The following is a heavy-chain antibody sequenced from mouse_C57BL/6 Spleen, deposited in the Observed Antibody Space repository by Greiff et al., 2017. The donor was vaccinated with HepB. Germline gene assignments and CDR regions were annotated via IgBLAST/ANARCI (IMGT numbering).Heavy chain of an antibody. CDR1: GFTFSSYA. V-gene: IGHV5-4*01. Sequence: EVQVVESGGGLVKPGGSLKLSCAASGFTFSSYAMSWVRQTPEKRLEWVATISDGGSYTYYPDNVKGRFTISRDNAKNNLYLQMSHLKSEDTAMYYCARDGTLYGNSDYWGQGTTLTVSS. CDR2: ISDGGSYT. D-gene: IGHD2-1*01. CDR3: ARDGTLYGNSDY. J-gene: IGHJ2*01.